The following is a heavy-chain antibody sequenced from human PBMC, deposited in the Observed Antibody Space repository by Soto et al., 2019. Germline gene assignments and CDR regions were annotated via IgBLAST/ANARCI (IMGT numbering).Heavy chain of an antibody. D-gene: IGHD3-3*02. CDR3: AREGLVLAPSTVNSDHYYYAMDV. CDR2: IYTGGTT. J-gene: IGHJ6*02. CDR1: GLTVSSNY. Sequence: PGGSLRLSCAASGLTVSSNYMSLVRQAPGKGLEWVSVIYTGGTTYYADSVKGRFTISRQNSMNTLDLQMKSLRTEDTAVYYCAREGLVLAPSTVNSDHYYYAMDVWGQGTTVTVSS. V-gene: IGHV3-53*04.